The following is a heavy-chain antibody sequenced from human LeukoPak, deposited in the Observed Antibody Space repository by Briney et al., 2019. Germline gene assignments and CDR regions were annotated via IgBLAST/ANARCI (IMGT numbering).Heavy chain of an antibody. D-gene: IGHD4-17*01. V-gene: IGHV1-2*02. CDR1: GYTFTGYY. Sequence: ASVKVSCKASGYTFTGYYMHWVRQAPGQELEWMGWINPNSGGTNYAQKFQGRVTMTRDTSISTAYMELSRLRSDDTAVYYCARDPGRTVTPHYWGQGTLVTVSS. CDR3: ARDPGRTVTPHY. CDR2: INPNSGGT. J-gene: IGHJ4*02.